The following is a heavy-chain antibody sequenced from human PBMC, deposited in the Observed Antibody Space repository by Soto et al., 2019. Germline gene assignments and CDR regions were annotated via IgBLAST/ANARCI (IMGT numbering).Heavy chain of an antibody. V-gene: IGHV2-5*05. CDR3: AHSDYYGSGSLDS. J-gene: IGHJ4*02. Sequence: FGAELVNATQSLTLTCTFSGLSLSTSGVGVAWIRQPPGKALEWLAIIYWDDDKRYGPSLKSRVTITKDTSRNQVVLTMTNMDPVDTATYYCAHSDYYGSGSLDSWGQGTLVTVSS. CDR2: IYWDDDK. D-gene: IGHD3-10*01. CDR1: GLSLSTSGVG.